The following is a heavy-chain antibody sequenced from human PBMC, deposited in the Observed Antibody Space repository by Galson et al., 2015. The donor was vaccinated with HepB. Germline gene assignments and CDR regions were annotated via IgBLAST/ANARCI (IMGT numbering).Heavy chain of an antibody. CDR3: ARLDTAMVTTFDY. CDR1: GGSVSSGSYY. Sequence: TLSLTCTVSGGSVSSGSYYWSWIRQPPGKGLEWIGYIYYSGSTNYNPSLKSRVTISVDTSKNQFSLKLSSVTAADTAVYYCARLDTAMVTTFDYWGQGTLVTVSS. CDR2: IYYSGST. D-gene: IGHD5-18*01. J-gene: IGHJ4*02. V-gene: IGHV4-61*01.